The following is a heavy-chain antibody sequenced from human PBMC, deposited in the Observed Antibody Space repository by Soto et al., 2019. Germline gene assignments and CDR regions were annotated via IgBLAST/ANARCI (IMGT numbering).Heavy chain of an antibody. Sequence: QVQLLESGGGVVQPGRSLRLSCVASGFTLTNNGMHWVRQATGQGLEWVAVISSDGSSYYYGDSVRGRFTISRDTSKNTLFLEMNRLTTADTAVYYCAKDRGLAESGTWSHYYYGMDVWGQGTSVTVS. CDR1: GFTLTNNG. V-gene: IGHV3-30*18. CDR2: ISSDGSSY. D-gene: IGHD1-26*01. CDR3: AKDRGLAESGTWSHYYYGMDV. J-gene: IGHJ6*02.